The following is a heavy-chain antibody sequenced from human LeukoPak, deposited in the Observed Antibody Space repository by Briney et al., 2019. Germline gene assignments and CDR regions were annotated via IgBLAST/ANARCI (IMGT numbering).Heavy chain of an antibody. J-gene: IGHJ4*02. CDR3: ARGLTTEYSSSSLDFDY. CDR2: MNPNSSNT. Sequence: GASVKVSCKASGYTFTSYDINWVRQATGQGLEWMGWMNPNSSNTGYAQKFQGSVTMPRNTSISTAYMELSSLRSEDTAVYYCARGLTTEYSSSSLDFDYWGQGTLVTVSS. V-gene: IGHV1-8*01. CDR1: GYTFTSYD. D-gene: IGHD6-6*01.